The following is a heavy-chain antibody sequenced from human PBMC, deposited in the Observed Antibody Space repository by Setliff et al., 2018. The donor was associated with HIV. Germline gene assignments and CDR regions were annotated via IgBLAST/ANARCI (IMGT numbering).Heavy chain of an antibody. Sequence: PSETLSLTCTVSGGSISDDFWTWIRQPAGEGLEWIGRTHASGTTQCEPSLKNRCSMSIDTSKNQYSLKLSSVTAADTAVYYCARQTATGTSATFDSWGQGSLVTVSS. CDR3: ARQTATGTSATFDS. D-gene: IGHD2-21*02. V-gene: IGHV4-4*07. J-gene: IGHJ4*02. CDR1: GGSISDDF. CDR2: THASGTT.